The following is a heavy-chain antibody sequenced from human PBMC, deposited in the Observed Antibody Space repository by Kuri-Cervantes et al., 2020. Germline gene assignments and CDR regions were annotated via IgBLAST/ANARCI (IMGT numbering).Heavy chain of an antibody. D-gene: IGHD6-19*01. Sequence: GESLKISCAASGFTFSSYGMHWVRQAPGKGLEWVAVIWYDGSNKYYADSVKGRFTISRDNSKNTLYLQMNSLRAEDTAVYYCARDQWLDPYYYYGMDVWGLGTTVTVSS. CDR3: ARDQWLDPYYYYGMDV. V-gene: IGHV3-33*01. CDR2: IWYDGSNK. J-gene: IGHJ6*02. CDR1: GFTFSSYG.